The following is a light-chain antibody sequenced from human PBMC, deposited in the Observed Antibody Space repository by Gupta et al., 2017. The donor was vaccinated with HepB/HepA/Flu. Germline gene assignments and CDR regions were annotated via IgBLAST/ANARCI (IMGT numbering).Light chain of an antibody. J-gene: IGLJ2*01. CDR2: GKN. CDR3: NSRDNSGNHPVL. V-gene: IGLV3-19*01. CDR1: SLRSYY. Sequence: SSELTQDPAVSVALGQTVRITCQGDSLRSYYASWYQQKPGQAPVVVVYGKNNRPSGIPDRFSGSNSGNTASLTITXAXAEDEAXYYCNSRDNSGNHPVLFGGGTKLTVL.